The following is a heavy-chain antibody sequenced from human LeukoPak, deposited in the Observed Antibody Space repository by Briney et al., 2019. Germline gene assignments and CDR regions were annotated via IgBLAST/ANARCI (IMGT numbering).Heavy chain of an antibody. CDR3: ARGGSSWDFAFDI. D-gene: IGHD6-13*01. CDR2: IKQDGSET. J-gene: IGHJ3*02. CDR1: GFTFSNYW. Sequence: GGSLRLSCAASGFTFSNYWMNWVRQAPGKGLEWVANIKQDGSETYYVDSVKGRFTISRDNAKNSLYLQMNSLRTEDTAMYYCARGGSSWDFAFDIWGQGTMVTVSS. V-gene: IGHV3-7*01.